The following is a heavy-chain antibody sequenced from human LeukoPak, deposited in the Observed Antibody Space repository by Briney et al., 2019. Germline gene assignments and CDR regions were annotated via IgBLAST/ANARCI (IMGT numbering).Heavy chain of an antibody. CDR3: VKDFGRVRGTPDS. V-gene: IGHV3-64D*06. J-gene: IGHJ4*02. CDR1: GFVFSIYT. CDR2: ISGSGNGGSI. Sequence: GGPLRLSGSASGFVFSIYTMYWVRQAPGKGPEYVSTISGSGNGGSIYYAGSVKGRFTISRDDSKSIVYLQMNGLRSEDTAVYYCVKDFGRVRGTPDSWGQGTLVTVSS. D-gene: IGHD2/OR15-2a*01.